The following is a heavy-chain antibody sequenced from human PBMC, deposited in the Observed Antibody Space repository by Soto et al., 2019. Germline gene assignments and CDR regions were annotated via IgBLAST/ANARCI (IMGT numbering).Heavy chain of an antibody. J-gene: IGHJ4*02. V-gene: IGHV3-23*01. D-gene: IGHD1-1*01. CDR1: GFTFSSNA. CDR2: ISGGGPPT. Sequence: GGSLRLSCAASGFTFSSNAMTWVRQPPGKGLEWVSIISGGGPPTYYVDSVRGRFTVSRDNSKNTVFLQMNSLRAEDAAIYSCVKDNNWDDPGWGPGTLVTVSS. CDR3: VKDNNWDDPG.